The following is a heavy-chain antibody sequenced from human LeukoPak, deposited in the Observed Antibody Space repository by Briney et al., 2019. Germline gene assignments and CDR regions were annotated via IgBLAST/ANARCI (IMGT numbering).Heavy chain of an antibody. CDR1: GFRFSDFT. J-gene: IGHJ5*02. Sequence: GGSLRLSCAASGFRFSDFTMSWVRQAPGKGPEWVSAIGGRGGSTYYADSLGGRFTISRDNSKDMVYLQMNSLKVEDTATYYCGKEGGAWGQGTKVTVSS. CDR2: IGGRGGST. CDR3: GKEGGA. V-gene: IGHV3-23*01. D-gene: IGHD3-16*01.